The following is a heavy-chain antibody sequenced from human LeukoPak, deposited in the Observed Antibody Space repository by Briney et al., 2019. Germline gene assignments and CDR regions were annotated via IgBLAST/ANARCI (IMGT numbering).Heavy chain of an antibody. J-gene: IGHJ4*02. Sequence: GGSLSLTCAVYGFTFSSSSLNWVRQAPGKGLEWVSSINNSSSYIYYADSVKGRFTISRDNAKNSLYLQMDSLRADDTAVYYYATSDDLWSGMDNWGQGTLVTVSS. D-gene: IGHD3-3*01. V-gene: IGHV3-21*01. CDR3: ATSDDLWSGMDN. CDR1: GFTFSSSS. CDR2: INNSSSYI.